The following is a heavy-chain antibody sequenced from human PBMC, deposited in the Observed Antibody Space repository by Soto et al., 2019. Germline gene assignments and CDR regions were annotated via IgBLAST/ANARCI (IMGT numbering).Heavy chain of an antibody. J-gene: IGHJ4*02. CDR1: GYTLTELS. CDR2: FDPEDDET. Sequence: ASVKVSCKVSGYTLTELSMHWVRQAPGKGLEWMGGFDPEDDETIYAQKFQGRVTMTEDTSTDTAYMELSSLRSEDTAVYYCATEIDSGYDYSWDYWGQGTLVTVSS. V-gene: IGHV1-24*01. CDR3: ATEIDSGYDYSWDY. D-gene: IGHD5-12*01.